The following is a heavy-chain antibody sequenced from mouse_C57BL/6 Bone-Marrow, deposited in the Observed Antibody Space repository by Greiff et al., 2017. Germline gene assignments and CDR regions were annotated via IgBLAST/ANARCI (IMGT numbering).Heavy chain of an antibody. CDR3: ARNEDYGSREDYFDY. J-gene: IGHJ2*01. CDR2: VWSGGST. Sequence: VKLQESGPGLVQPSQSLSITCTVSGFSLTSYGVHWVRQSPGKGLEWLGVVWSGGSTDYNAAFISRLSLSKDNSKSQVFFKMNSLQADDTAIYYCARNEDYGSREDYFDYWGQGTTLTVSS. D-gene: IGHD1-1*01. V-gene: IGHV2-2*01. CDR1: GFSLTSYG.